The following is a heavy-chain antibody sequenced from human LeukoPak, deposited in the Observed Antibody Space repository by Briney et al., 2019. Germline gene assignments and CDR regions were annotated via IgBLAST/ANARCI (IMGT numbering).Heavy chain of an antibody. V-gene: IGHV3-48*03. J-gene: IGHJ4*01. CDR1: GFTFSSYE. Sequence: GGSLRLSCAASGFTFSSYEMNWARQAPGKGLEWISYITSSGSTKKYADSVKGRFTISRDNAKNSLYLQMNSLRADDTAVYYCARDPGSSNNFDYWGHGTLVTVSS. CDR3: ARDPGSSNNFDY. D-gene: IGHD4-11*01. CDR2: ITSSGSTK.